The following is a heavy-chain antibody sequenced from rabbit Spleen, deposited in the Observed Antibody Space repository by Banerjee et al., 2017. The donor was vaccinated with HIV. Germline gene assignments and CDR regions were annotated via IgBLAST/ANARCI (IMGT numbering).Heavy chain of an antibody. CDR3: ARDLVAVIGWNFSL. J-gene: IGHJ4*01. V-gene: IGHV1S45*01. CDR1: GFSFSSRYY. CDR2: IGSGSTGNT. D-gene: IGHD1-1*01. Sequence: EQLEESGGGLVKPEGSLTLTCTASGFSFSSRYYMCWVRQAPGKGLEWIGCIGSGSTGNTYYASWAKGRFTISKTSSTTVTLQMTSLTAADTATYFCARDLVAVIGWNFSLWGPGTLVTVS.